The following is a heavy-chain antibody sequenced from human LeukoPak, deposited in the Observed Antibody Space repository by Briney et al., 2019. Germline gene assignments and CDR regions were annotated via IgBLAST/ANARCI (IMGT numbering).Heavy chain of an antibody. D-gene: IGHD2-2*01. V-gene: IGHV3-33*06. J-gene: IGHJ1*01. CDR2: IWYDGSNK. Sequence: GGSLRLSCAASGFTFSSYGMHWVRQAPGKGLEWVAVIWYDGSNKYYADSVKGRFTISRDNSKNTLYLQMNSLRAEDTAVYYCAKDPYCSSTSCSRGYFQHWGQGTLVTVSS. CDR1: GFTFSSYG. CDR3: AKDPYCSSTSCSRGYFQH.